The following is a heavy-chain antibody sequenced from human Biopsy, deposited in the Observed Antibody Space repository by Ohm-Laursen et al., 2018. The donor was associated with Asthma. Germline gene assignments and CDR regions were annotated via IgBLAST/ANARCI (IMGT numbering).Heavy chain of an antibody. Sequence: SLRLSCTASGFTFSGSWMIWVRQAPGKGLQWLAFIKPDGSQTYYADSAEGRFSISRDNSKNSLCLQMSSLRGEDTAIYYCATLSWYASQYWGQGTLVTVSS. V-gene: IGHV3-7*01. CDR1: GFTFSGSW. CDR2: IKPDGSQT. D-gene: IGHD2-2*01. J-gene: IGHJ4*02. CDR3: ATLSWYASQY.